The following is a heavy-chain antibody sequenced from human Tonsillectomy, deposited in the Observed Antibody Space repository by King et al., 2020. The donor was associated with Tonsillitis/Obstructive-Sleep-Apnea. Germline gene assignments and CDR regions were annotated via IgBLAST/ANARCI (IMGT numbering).Heavy chain of an antibody. J-gene: IGHJ6*03. D-gene: IGHD3-3*01. V-gene: IGHV1-69*01. CDR2: IIPIFGTA. CDR3: ARDSLTIFGVVIRENYYYYMDV. Sequence: GQLVQSGAEVKKPGSSVKVSCKASGGTFSSYAISWVRQAPGQGLEWMGGIIPIFGTANYAQKFQGRVTITADESTSTAYMELSSLRSEDTDVYYCARDSLTIFGVVIRENYYYYMDVWGKGPTVTVSS. CDR1: GGTFSSYA.